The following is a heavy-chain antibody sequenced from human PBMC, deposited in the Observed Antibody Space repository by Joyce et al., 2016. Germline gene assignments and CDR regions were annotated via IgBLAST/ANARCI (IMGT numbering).Heavy chain of an antibody. J-gene: IGHJ4*02. CDR2: VSIKNGNP. CDR1: GYTFSSNG. CDR3: ARVSYYDFWSAFYTN. Sequence: QVQLVQSGAEMREPGGSVRVSCKASGYTFSSNGIGWVRRAPGQGLEWMAWVSIKNGNPNYAQKFQGRVTMTTVTSTSTAYSVRRSLESDDTAVYYCARVSYYDFWSAFYTNWGQRTLVTVSS. D-gene: IGHD3-3*01. V-gene: IGHV1-18*01.